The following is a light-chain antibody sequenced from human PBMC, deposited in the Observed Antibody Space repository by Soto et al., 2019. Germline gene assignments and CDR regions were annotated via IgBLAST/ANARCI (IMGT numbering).Light chain of an antibody. Sequence: DMQITQSQSSLSASVGDSVTITCRASQGISSYLAWFQQKPGRAPNLLIYGASTLQSGVPSRFSGSGSGTDFTLTISNLQTEDLATYYCQQLNAYPLTLGPGTRLEIK. J-gene: IGKJ5*01. CDR1: QGISSY. CDR3: QQLNAYPLT. CDR2: GAS. V-gene: IGKV1-9*01.